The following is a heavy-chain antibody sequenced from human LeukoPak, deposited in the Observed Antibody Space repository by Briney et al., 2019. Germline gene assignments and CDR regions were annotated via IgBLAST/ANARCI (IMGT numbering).Heavy chain of an antibody. CDR1: GFTFSSYG. J-gene: IGHJ4*02. Sequence: GRSLRLSCAASGFTFSSYGMHWVRQAPGKGLEWVAVISYDGSNKYYADSVKGRFTISRDNSKSTLYLQMNSLRADDTALYFCAKDRLTLWFGELTYYFDSWGQGTLVTVSS. CDR3: AKDRLTLWFGELTYYFDS. V-gene: IGHV3-30*18. CDR2: ISYDGSNK. D-gene: IGHD3-10*01.